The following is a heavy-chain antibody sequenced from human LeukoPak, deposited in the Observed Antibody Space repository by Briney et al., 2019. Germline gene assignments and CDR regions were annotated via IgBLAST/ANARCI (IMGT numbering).Heavy chain of an antibody. Sequence: ETMSLTCAVSGYSISSGYYWGWIRQPPGKGLEWIGSIYHSGSTYYNPSLKSRVTVSVDTSKNQFSLKLSSVTAADTAVYYCARGGVATIDNWFDPWGQGTLVTVSS. CDR1: GYSISSGYY. CDR2: IYHSGST. CDR3: ARGGVATIDNWFDP. D-gene: IGHD5-12*01. V-gene: IGHV4-38-2*01. J-gene: IGHJ5*02.